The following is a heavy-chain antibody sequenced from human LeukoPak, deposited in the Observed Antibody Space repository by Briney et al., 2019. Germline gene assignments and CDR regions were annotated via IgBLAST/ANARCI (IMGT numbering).Heavy chain of an antibody. CDR3: PTGGVMVYAVDY. V-gene: IGHV4-38-2*01. Sequence: SETLSLTCAVSGYSISSGYYWGWIRQPPGKGLEWIGSIYHSGSTYCNPCLNSGGTISVDTSKNQFSLKLSSVTAADTAVYYCPTGGVMVYAVDYWGQGTLVTVSS. CDR1: GYSISSGYY. D-gene: IGHD2-8*01. J-gene: IGHJ4*02. CDR2: IYHSGST.